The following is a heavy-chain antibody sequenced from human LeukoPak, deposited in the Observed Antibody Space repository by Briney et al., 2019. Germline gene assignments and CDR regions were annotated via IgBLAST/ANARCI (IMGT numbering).Heavy chain of an antibody. J-gene: IGHJ5*02. Sequence: SETLSLTCAVYGGSFSDYYWTWIRQPPGKGLEGMGEVNHSGRTSYNPSLKSRVTISLDTSQNQFSLKVNSVTAADTAVYYCARLFSSSWYWFDPWGQGTLVTVSS. CDR2: VNHSGRT. D-gene: IGHD6-13*01. CDR3: ARLFSSSWYWFDP. V-gene: IGHV4-34*01. CDR1: GGSFSDYY.